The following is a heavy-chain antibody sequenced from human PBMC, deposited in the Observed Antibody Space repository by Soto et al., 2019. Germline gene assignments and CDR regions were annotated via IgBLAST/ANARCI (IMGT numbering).Heavy chain of an antibody. Sequence: GGSLRLSCAASGFTFSSYSMNWVRQAPGKGLEWVSSISSSSSYIYYADSVKGRFTISRGNAKNSLYLQMNSLRAEDTAVYYCARVSDYYYYGMDVWGQGTTVTVSS. CDR3: ARVSDYYYYGMDV. CDR1: GFTFSSYS. V-gene: IGHV3-21*01. J-gene: IGHJ6*02. CDR2: ISSSSSYI.